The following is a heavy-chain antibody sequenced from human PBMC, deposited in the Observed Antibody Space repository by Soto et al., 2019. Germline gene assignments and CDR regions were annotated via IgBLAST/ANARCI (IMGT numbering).Heavy chain of an antibody. V-gene: IGHV3-30-3*01. Sequence: SCKASGYTFTGYYMHWVRQAPGKGLEWVAVISYHGSNKYYADSVKGRFTISRDNSKNTLYLQMYSLRAEDTAVYYCARGGTRYCSGTSCYESWFDPWGLGALVTVS. CDR2: ISYHGSNK. CDR1: GYTFTGYY. D-gene: IGHD2-2*01. J-gene: IGHJ5*02. CDR3: ARGGTRYCSGTSCYESWFDP.